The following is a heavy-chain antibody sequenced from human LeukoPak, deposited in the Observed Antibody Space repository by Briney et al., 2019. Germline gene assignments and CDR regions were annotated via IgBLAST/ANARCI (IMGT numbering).Heavy chain of an antibody. CDR2: ISWNSGSI. Sequence: GRSLRLSCAASGFTFDDYAMHWVRHAPGKGLEWVSGISWNSGSIGYADSVKGRFTISRDNAKNSLYLQMNSLRAEDTALYYCAKDITWGSGSSTFDYWGQGTLVTVSS. J-gene: IGHJ4*02. CDR1: GFTFDDYA. V-gene: IGHV3-9*01. CDR3: AKDITWGSGSSTFDY. D-gene: IGHD3-10*01.